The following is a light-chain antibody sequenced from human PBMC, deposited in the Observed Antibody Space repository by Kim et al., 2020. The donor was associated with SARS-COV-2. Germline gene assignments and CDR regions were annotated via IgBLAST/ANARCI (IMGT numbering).Light chain of an antibody. CDR2: DAS. CDR3: QHRKT. CDR1: QTLSGM. Sequence: SALSASVGDRVTITCRASQTLSGMLSWYQQEPGKAPKLLIFDASTLESGVPSRFRGSGSGTDFILTISSLQPDDSATYYCQHRKTFGQGTKVDIK. J-gene: IGKJ1*01. V-gene: IGKV1-5*01.